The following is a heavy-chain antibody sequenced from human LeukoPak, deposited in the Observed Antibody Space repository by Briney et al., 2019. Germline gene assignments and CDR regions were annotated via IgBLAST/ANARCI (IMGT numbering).Heavy chain of an antibody. V-gene: IGHV3-15*01. CDR3: TRDYGDYGGIDY. CDR1: GFTFSNAW. J-gene: IGHJ4*02. D-gene: IGHD4-17*01. CDR2: IKSKTDGGTT. Sequence: PGGSLRLSCAASGFTFSNAWMSWVRQAPGKGLEWVGRIKSKTDGGTTDYAAPVKGRFTISRDDSKNTLYLQMNSLKTEDTAVYYCTRDYGDYGGIDYWGQGTLVTVSS.